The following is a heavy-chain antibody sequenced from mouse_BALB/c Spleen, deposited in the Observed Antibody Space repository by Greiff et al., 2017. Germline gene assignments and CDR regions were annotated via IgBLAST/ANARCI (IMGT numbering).Heavy chain of an antibody. CDR3: ARDQNYRYDGGVFDY. J-gene: IGHJ2*01. V-gene: IGHV2-9*02. CDR2: IWAGGST. D-gene: IGHD2-14*01. CDR1: GFSLTSYG. Sequence: VQRVESGPGLVAPSQSLSITCTVSGFSLTSYGVHWVRQPPGKGLEWLGVIWAGGSTNYNSALMSRLSISKDNSKSQVFLKMNSLQTDDTAMYYCARDQNYRYDGGVFDYWGQGTTLTVSS.